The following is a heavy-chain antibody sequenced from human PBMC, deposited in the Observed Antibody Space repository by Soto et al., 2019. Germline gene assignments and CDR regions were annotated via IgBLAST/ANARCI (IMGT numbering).Heavy chain of an antibody. CDR2: ISGSGGST. Sequence: LRLSCAASGFTFSSYAMSWVRQAPGKGLEWVSAISGSGGSTYYADSVKGRFTISRDNSKNTLYLQMDSLRAEDTAVYYCAKASGGYSGYDFDYYYGMDVWGQGTTVTVSS. CDR3: AKASGGYSGYDFDYYYGMDV. D-gene: IGHD5-12*01. J-gene: IGHJ6*02. CDR1: GFTFSSYA. V-gene: IGHV3-23*01.